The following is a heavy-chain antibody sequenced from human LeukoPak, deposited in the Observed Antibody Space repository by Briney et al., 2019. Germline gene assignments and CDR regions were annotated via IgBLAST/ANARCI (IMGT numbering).Heavy chain of an antibody. Sequence: ASVKVSCKVSGYTLTELSMHWVRQAPGKGLEWMGGFDPEDGEPIYAQKFQGRVTMTEDTSADTAYMELSSLRSEDTAVYYCATQKKRLPRSAFDIWGQGTMVTVSS. CDR1: GYTLTELS. CDR2: FDPEDGEP. D-gene: IGHD2-15*01. J-gene: IGHJ3*02. CDR3: ATQKKRLPRSAFDI. V-gene: IGHV1-24*01.